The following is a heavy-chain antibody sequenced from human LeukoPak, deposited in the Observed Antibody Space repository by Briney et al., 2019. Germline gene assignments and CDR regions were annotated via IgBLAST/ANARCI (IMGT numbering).Heavy chain of an antibody. CDR1: GGSINTANYY. D-gene: IGHD4-17*01. J-gene: IGHJ4*02. Sequence: PSETLSLTCNVSGGSINTANYYWTWIRQPPGKGLEWIGYISYSGTPYYNPSLNSRVTISLDTSKNQFSLRLSSVTAADTAMYYCARDRYGDFEDYWGQGTLVTVSS. CDR2: ISYSGTP. V-gene: IGHV4-30-4*08. CDR3: ARDRYGDFEDY.